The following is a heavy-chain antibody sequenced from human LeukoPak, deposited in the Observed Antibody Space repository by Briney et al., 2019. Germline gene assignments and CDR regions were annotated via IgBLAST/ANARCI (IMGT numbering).Heavy chain of an antibody. J-gene: IGHJ4*02. CDR3: AKGYSYGEYYFDY. CDR1: GYTFSSYA. Sequence: SCKASGYTFSSYAMSWVRQAPGKGLEWVSAISGSGGSTYYADSVKGRFTISRDNSKNTLYLQMNSLRAEDTAVYYCAKGYSYGEYYFDYWGQGTLVTVSS. CDR2: ISGSGGST. V-gene: IGHV3-23*01. D-gene: IGHD5-18*01.